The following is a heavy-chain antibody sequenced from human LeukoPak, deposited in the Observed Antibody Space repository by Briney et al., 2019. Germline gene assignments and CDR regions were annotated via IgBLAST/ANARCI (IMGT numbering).Heavy chain of an antibody. V-gene: IGHV3-11*05. CDR2: ISSSSSYT. Sequence: GGSLRLSCAASGFTFSDYYMSWIRQAPGKGLEWVSYISSSSSYTIYADSVKGRFTISRENDKNSLYLQMNSLRAEDTAVYYCARGGGWYSNWYSDLWGRGTLVTVSS. CDR1: GFTFSDYY. D-gene: IGHD6-19*01. CDR3: ARGGGWYSNWYSDL. J-gene: IGHJ2*01.